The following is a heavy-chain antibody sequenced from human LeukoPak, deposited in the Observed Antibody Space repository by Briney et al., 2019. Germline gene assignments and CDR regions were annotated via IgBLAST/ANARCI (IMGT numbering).Heavy chain of an antibody. CDR1: GFIFSNYW. V-gene: IGHV3-30*18. J-gene: IGHJ6*03. D-gene: IGHD1-1*01. CDR3: AKDLTHNWYFYMDV. CDR2: ISHDGSNK. Sequence: GGSLRLSCAASGFIFSNYWMGWVRQAPGKGLEWVAVISHDGSNKYYADSVKGRFTISRDNSKNTLYLQMNSLRAEDTAVYYCAKDLTHNWYFYMDVWGKGTTVTVSS.